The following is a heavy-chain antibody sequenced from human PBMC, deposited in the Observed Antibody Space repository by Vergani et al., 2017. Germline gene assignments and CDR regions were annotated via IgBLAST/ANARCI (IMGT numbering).Heavy chain of an antibody. J-gene: IGHJ3*02. Sequence: EVQLVESGGGLVQPGRSLRLSCAASGFTFDDYAMHWVRQAPGKGLEWVSGISWNSGSIGYADSVKGRFTISRDNAKNSLYLQMNSLRAEDTALYYCAKDVKYYGSGSFFLWAFDIWGQGTMVTVSS. D-gene: IGHD3-10*01. CDR1: GFTFDDYA. CDR3: AKDVKYYGSGSFFLWAFDI. V-gene: IGHV3-9*01. CDR2: ISWNSGSI.